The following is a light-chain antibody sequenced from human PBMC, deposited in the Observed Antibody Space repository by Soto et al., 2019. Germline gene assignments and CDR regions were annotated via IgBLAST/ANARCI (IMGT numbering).Light chain of an antibody. CDR2: STT. Sequence: QAVVTQEPSLTVSPGGTVTLTCASNTGAVTSGFYPNWFQQKPGQAPTALIYSTTYKHPWTPARFSGSLLGGKAALTLSGGQPEDDADYYCLFYGDGARVFGVCPKLTV. CDR3: LFYGDGARV. V-gene: IGLV7-43*01. J-gene: IGLJ2*01. CDR1: TGAVTSGFY.